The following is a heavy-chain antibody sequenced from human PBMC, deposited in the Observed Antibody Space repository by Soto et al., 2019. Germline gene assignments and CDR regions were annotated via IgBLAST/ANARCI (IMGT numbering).Heavy chain of an antibody. D-gene: IGHD3-22*01. J-gene: IGHJ5*02. CDR3: ARDPTLEAGYYDSSGYRYNWFDP. V-gene: IGHV1-18*01. CDR2: ISAYNGNT. CDR1: GYTFTSYG. Sequence: ASVKVSCKASGYTFTSYGISWVRQAPGQGLEWMGWISAYNGNTNYAQKLQGRVTMTTDTSTSTAYMELRSLRSDDTAVYYCARDPTLEAGYYDSSGYRYNWFDPWGQGTLVTVSS.